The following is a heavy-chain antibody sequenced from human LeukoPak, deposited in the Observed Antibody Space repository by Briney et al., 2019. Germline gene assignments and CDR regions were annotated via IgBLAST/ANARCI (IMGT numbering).Heavy chain of an antibody. CDR1: GFIFSRFW. Sequence: PGGSLRLSCAAPGFIFSRFWMHWVRQVPGKGLVWVSHINCDGRTTDYADSVRGRFTISRDNAKNTLYLQMNRLTVEDTAVYYCARDPHRGGDYDYWGQGILVTVSS. CDR3: ARDPHRGGDYDY. CDR2: INCDGRTT. J-gene: IGHJ4*02. D-gene: IGHD2-21*01. V-gene: IGHV3-74*01.